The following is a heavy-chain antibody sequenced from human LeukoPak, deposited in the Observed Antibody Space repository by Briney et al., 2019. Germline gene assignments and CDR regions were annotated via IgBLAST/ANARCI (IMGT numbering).Heavy chain of an antibody. CDR2: ISGSDDGT. D-gene: IGHD2-15*01. V-gene: IGHV3-23*01. CDR3: AKSPVSSCRGSFCYPFDY. Sequence: PGGSLRLSCAASGFTFSSSAMNWVRQAPGKGLEWVSAISGSDDGTYYADSVKGRFTISRDNSRNTLYLQMNTLRAEDTAVYFCAKSPVSSCRGSFCYPFDYWGQGNLVTVSS. J-gene: IGHJ4*02. CDR1: GFTFSSSA.